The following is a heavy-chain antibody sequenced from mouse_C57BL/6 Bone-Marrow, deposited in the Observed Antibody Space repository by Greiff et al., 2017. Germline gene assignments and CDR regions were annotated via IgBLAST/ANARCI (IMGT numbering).Heavy chain of an antibody. Sequence: QVQLQQPGAELVKPGASVQMSCKASGYTFTSYWITWVKQRPGQGLVWIGDIYPTSGRTNYNEKFKSKAILTVDTSSNTAYMQRSSLTSEDSAVFYCARSGPLGRSFDYWGQGTTLTVCS. CDR1: GYTFTSYW. V-gene: IGHV1-55*01. CDR2: IYPTSGRT. D-gene: IGHD4-1*01. J-gene: IGHJ2*01. CDR3: ARSGPLGRSFDY.